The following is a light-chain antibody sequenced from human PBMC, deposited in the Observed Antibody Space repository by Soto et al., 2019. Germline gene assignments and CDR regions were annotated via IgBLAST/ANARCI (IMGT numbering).Light chain of an antibody. CDR3: QQYSTFWT. V-gene: IGKV1-5*01. CDR2: DVS. J-gene: IGKJ1*01. Sequence: DIKMTQSPSTLSASVGDRVTITCRASQTISSWLAWYQQKPGKAPKLLIYDVSSLESGVPSRFSGSGSGTEFTLTISSLQPDDSATYYCQQYSTFWTFAQGTKVEIK. CDR1: QTISSW.